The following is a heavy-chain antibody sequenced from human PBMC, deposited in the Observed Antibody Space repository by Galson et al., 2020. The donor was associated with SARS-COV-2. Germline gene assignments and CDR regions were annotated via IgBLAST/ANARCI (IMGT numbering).Heavy chain of an antibody. Sequence: SETLSLTCTVSGGSTSSSSYYWGWIRQPPGKGLEWIGSIYYSGSTYYNPSLKSRVTISVDTSKNQFSLKLTSVTAADTAVYYCARMGRIVGATRAFDYWGQGTLVTVSS. CDR1: GGSTSSSSYY. D-gene: IGHD1-26*01. J-gene: IGHJ4*02. CDR3: ARMGRIVGATRAFDY. CDR2: IYYSGST. V-gene: IGHV4-39*01.